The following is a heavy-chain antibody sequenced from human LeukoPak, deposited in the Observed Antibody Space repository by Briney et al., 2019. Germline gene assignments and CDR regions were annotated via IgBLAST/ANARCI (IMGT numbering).Heavy chain of an antibody. CDR2: IYYSGST. CDR3: ARGRAVWGIQLWSAEYFQH. J-gene: IGHJ1*01. Sequence: SETLSLTCTVSGGSISSSSYYWGWIRQPPGKGLEWIGSIYYSGSTYYNPSLKSRVTISVDTSKNQFSLKLSSVTAADTAVYYCARGRAVWGIQLWSAEYFQHWGQGTLVTVSS. D-gene: IGHD5-18*01. CDR1: GGSISSSSYY. V-gene: IGHV4-39*01.